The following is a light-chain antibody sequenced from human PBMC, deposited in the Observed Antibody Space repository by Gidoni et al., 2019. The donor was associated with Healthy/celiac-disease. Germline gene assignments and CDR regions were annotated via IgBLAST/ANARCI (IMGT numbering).Light chain of an antibody. CDR1: QSVLYSSNNKNY. V-gene: IGKV4-1*01. J-gene: IGKJ2*01. Sequence: DIVMTHSPDSLAVSLGERATINCKSSQSVLYSSNNKNYLAWYQQKPGQPPKLLIYWASTRESGVPDRFSGSGSGTDFTRTISSLQAEDVAVYYCQQYYSTPLTFGQGTKLEIK. CDR3: QQYYSTPLT. CDR2: WAS.